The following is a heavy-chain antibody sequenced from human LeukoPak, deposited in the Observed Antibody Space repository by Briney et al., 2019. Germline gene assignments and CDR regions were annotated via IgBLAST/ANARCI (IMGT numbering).Heavy chain of an antibody. CDR1: GFTFSDYY. D-gene: IGHD2-15*01. J-gene: IGHJ6*04. CDR2: ISSSSSYT. Sequence: GGSLRLSCAASGFTFSDYYMSWIRQAPGKGLEWVSYISSSSSYTNYADSVKGRFTISRDNAKNSLYLKMNSLRAEDTAVYYCARDQGYCSGGSCYSAHYYYYGMDVWGKGTTVTVSS. V-gene: IGHV3-11*06. CDR3: ARDQGYCSGGSCYSAHYYYYGMDV.